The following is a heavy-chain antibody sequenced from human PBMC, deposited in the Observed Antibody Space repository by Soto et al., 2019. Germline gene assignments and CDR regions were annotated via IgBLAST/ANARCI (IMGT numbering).Heavy chain of an antibody. Sequence: EVQLVESGGGLVKPGGSLRLSCAASGFTVSSNYMSWVRQAPGKGLEWVSVSNSGGSTYYADSVKGRFTISRDNSKNTLDLQMNSRRAEDTAVYYCARGGSGWYEDLFYFDYWGQGTLVTVSS. V-gene: IGHV3-66*01. CDR3: ARGGSGWYEDLFYFDY. D-gene: IGHD6-19*01. J-gene: IGHJ4*02. CDR1: GFTVSSNY. CDR2: SNSGGST.